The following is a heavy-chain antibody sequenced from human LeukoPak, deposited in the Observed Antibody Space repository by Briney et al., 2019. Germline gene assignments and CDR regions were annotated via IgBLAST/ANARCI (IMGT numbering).Heavy chain of an antibody. CDR2: INSDGSST. Sequence: GGSLRLSCAASGFTFSSYWMHWVRQAPGKGLVWVSRINSDGSSTSYADSVKGRFTISRDNAKNTLYLQMNSLRAEDTAVYYCARDLGLADCGGDCYSTDQVFWGQGTLVTVSS. D-gene: IGHD2-21*02. J-gene: IGHJ4*02. CDR1: GFTFSSYW. V-gene: IGHV3-74*01. CDR3: ARDLGLADCGGDCYSTDQVF.